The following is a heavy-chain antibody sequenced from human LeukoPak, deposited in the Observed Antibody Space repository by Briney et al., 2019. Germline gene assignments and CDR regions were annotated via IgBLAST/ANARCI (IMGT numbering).Heavy chain of an antibody. CDR3: AKAFPYYYGSGSYYLPFDY. V-gene: IGHV1-69*05. CDR1: GGTFSSYA. D-gene: IGHD3-10*01. CDR2: IIPIFGTA. J-gene: IGHJ4*02. Sequence: SVKVSCKASGGTFSSYAISWVRQAPGQGLEWMGGIIPIFGTANYAQKFQGRVTITTDESTSTAYMELSSLRSEDTAVYYCAKAFPYYYGSGSYYLPFDYWGQGTLVTVSS.